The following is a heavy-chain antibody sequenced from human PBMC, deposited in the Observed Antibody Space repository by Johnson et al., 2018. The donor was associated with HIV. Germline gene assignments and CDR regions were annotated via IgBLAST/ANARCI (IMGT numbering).Heavy chain of an antibody. CDR1: GFTLSNYA. D-gene: IGHD1-26*01. V-gene: IGHV3-30-3*01. J-gene: IGHJ3*02. Sequence: VQLVESGGGVVQPGRSLRLSCAASGFTLSNYAMHLVRQAPGKGLEWVAVISYDGSNKYYADSVKGRFTISRDNSKNTLYLQMNSLRAEDTAVYYCARLEELLRAFDIWGQGTMVTVSS. CDR2: ISYDGSNK. CDR3: ARLEELLRAFDI.